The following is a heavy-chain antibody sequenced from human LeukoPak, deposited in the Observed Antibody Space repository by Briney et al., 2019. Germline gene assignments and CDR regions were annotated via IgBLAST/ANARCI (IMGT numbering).Heavy chain of an antibody. CDR1: GGXISSYY. CDR2: IYYSGST. V-gene: IGHV4-59*01. D-gene: IGHD6-19*01. Sequence: SETLSLTCIVSGGXISSYYWSWMRQPPGKGLEWIGDIYYSGSTNYNPSLKSRVPISVDKSKNQLSLKLSSVTAADTAVYYCARAVAVAGIGFDYWGQGTLVTVSS. CDR3: ARAVAVAGIGFDY. J-gene: IGHJ4*02.